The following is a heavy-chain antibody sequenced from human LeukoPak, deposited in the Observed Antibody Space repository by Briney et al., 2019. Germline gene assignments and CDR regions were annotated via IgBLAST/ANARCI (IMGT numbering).Heavy chain of an antibody. D-gene: IGHD6-13*01. V-gene: IGHV3-23*01. Sequence: GGSLRLSCAASGFTFSSYAMSWVRQAPGKGLEWVSGISSNGASTYYVDSVKGRFTISRDNSKNTLFLQMNSLRAEDTAVYYCAKRGSVGTLGHFDYWGQGTLVAVSS. J-gene: IGHJ4*02. CDR1: GFTFSSYA. CDR3: AKRGSVGTLGHFDY. CDR2: ISSNGAST.